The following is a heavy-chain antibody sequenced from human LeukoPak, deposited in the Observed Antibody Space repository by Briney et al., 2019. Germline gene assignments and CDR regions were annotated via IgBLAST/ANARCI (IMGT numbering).Heavy chain of an antibody. Sequence: GGSLRLSCAASKFTFNDYSMNWVRQAPGKGLEWVSYISSSSSTIYYADSVKGRFTISRDNAKNSLYLQMNSLRAEDTAVYYCARAYYDFWTGYYPVWGQGTLVTVSS. D-gene: IGHD3-3*01. CDR3: ARAYYDFWTGYYPV. V-gene: IGHV3-48*01. CDR2: ISSSSSTI. CDR1: KFTFNDYS. J-gene: IGHJ4*02.